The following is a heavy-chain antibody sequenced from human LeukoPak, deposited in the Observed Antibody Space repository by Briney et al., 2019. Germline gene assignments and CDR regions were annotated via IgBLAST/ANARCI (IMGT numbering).Heavy chain of an antibody. V-gene: IGHV4-59*01. Sequence: PSETLSLTCTVSGGSISSYYWSWIRQPPGKGLEWIGYIYYSGSTNYNPSLKSRVTISVDTSKNQFSLKLSSVTAADTAVYYCARNNYYDSSGYYYYYYYMDVWGKGTTVTVS. J-gene: IGHJ6*03. D-gene: IGHD3-22*01. CDR1: GGSISSYY. CDR3: ARNNYYDSSGYYYYYYYMDV. CDR2: IYYSGST.